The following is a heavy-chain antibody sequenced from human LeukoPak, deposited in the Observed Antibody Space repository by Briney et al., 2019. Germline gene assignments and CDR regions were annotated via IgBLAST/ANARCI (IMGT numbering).Heavy chain of an antibody. Sequence: ASVKVSCKTSGDTFSSYAISWVRQAPGQGLEWMGWINPNSGGTNYAQKFQGRVTMTRDTSISTAYMELSRLRSDDTAVYHCARVGSMVRGIDYWGQGTLVTVSS. J-gene: IGHJ4*02. D-gene: IGHD3-10*01. V-gene: IGHV1-2*02. CDR3: ARVGSMVRGIDY. CDR2: INPNSGGT. CDR1: GDTFSSYA.